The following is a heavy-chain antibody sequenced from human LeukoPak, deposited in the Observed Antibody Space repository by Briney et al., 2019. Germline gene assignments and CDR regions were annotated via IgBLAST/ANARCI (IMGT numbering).Heavy chain of an antibody. J-gene: IGHJ5*02. CDR1: GFTVSSNY. CDR2: IYSGGST. Sequence: GGSLRLSCAASGFTVSSNYMSWVRQAPGKGLEWVSVIYSGGSTYYADSVKGRFTIYRDNYKNTLYLQMNSLRAEDTAVYYCARDHIAVAGTWFDPWGQGTLVTVSP. V-gene: IGHV3-66*01. CDR3: ARDHIAVAGTWFDP. D-gene: IGHD6-19*01.